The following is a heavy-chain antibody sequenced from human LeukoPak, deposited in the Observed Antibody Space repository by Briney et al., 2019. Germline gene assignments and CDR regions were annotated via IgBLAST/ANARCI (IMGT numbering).Heavy chain of an antibody. J-gene: IGHJ4*02. CDR3: AKVPINRIVVVVAATLYYFDY. CDR1: GFTFSSYA. Sequence: GGSLRLSCAASGFTFSSYAMSWVRQAPGKGLEWVSAISGSGGSTYYADSVKGRFTISRDNSKNTLYLQMNSLRAGDTAVYYCAKVPINRIVVVVAATLYYFDYWGQGTLVTVSS. V-gene: IGHV3-23*01. D-gene: IGHD2-15*01. CDR2: ISGSGGST.